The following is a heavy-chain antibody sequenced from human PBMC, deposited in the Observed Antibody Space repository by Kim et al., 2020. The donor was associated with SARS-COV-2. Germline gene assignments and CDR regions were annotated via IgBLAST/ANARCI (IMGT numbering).Heavy chain of an antibody. CDR3: ASHSSSWYSSWFDP. CDR1: GGSISSSSYY. J-gene: IGHJ5*02. Sequence: SETLSLTCTVSGGSISSSSYYWGWIRQPPGKGLEWIGSIYYSGSTYYNPSLKSRVTISVDTSKNQFSLKLSSVTAADTAVYYCASHSSSWYSSWFDPWGQGTLVTVSS. CDR2: IYYSGST. V-gene: IGHV4-39*01. D-gene: IGHD6-13*01.